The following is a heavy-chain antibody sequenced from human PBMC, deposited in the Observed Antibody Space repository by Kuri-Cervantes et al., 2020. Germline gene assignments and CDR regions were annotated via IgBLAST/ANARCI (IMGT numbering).Heavy chain of an antibody. V-gene: IGHV3-48*01. J-gene: IGHJ6*03. CDR2: ISSISSTI. D-gene: IGHD3-22*01. CDR1: GFTFSSYA. CDR3: ARHSYDSTDMDV. Sequence: LSLTCAASGFTFSSYAMSWVRQAPGKGPEWVSYISSISSTIYYADSVKGRFTISRDNAKNSLYLQMNSLRAEDTAVYYCARHSYDSTDMDVWGKGTTVTVSS.